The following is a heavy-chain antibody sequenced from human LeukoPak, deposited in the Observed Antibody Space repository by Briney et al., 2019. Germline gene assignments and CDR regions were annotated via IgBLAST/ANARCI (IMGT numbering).Heavy chain of an antibody. CDR2: IYHTGTT. Sequence: SETLSLTCAVYGGSFSGYYWSWIRQPPGKGPEWIGAIYHTGTTYYNPSLKSRVTISVDTSKNQFSLKLSSVAATDTAVFYCARRVSGVSWYFDLWGRGTLVTVSS. CDR3: ARRVSGVSWYFDL. J-gene: IGHJ2*01. CDR1: GGSFSGYY. D-gene: IGHD5/OR15-5a*01. V-gene: IGHV4-34*01.